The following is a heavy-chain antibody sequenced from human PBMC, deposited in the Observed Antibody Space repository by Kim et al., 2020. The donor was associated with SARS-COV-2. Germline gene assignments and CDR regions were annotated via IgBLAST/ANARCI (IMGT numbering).Heavy chain of an antibody. Sequence: SETLSLTCTVSGGSFGGYYWTWIRQPPGRGLEWIGGITHSGSTDYISSLKSRVTILLDTSMKQISLKLTSVTAADTAVYFCARGQGSQRFYYGSGTFHNSFFYYMDVWGGGTTVTVSS. CDR1: GGSFGGYY. D-gene: IGHD3-10*01. V-gene: IGHV4-34*01. CDR2: ITHSGST. CDR3: ARGQGSQRFYYGSGTFHNSFFYYMDV. J-gene: IGHJ6*03.